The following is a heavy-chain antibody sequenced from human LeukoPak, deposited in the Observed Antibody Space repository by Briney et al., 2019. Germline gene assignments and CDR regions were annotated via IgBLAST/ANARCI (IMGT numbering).Heavy chain of an antibody. V-gene: IGHV7-4-1*02. D-gene: IGHD6-19*01. J-gene: IGHJ5*02. CDR2: INTNTGNP. Sequence: GASVKVSCKASGYTFTSYAMNWVRQAPGQGLEWMGWINTNTGNPTYAQGFTGRFVFSLDTSVSTAYLQISSLKAEDTAVYYCARDRARAVAVQGRFDPLGPGNPGHRLL. CDR3: ARDRARAVAVQGRFDP. CDR1: GYTFTSYA.